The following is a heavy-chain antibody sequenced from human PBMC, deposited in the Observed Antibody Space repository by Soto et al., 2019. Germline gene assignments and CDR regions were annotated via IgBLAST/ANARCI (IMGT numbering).Heavy chain of an antibody. V-gene: IGHV1-8*01. CDR1: GYTFTTYD. D-gene: IGHD2-2*01. CDR2: MNPNRTNT. J-gene: IGHJ5*02. CDR3: VRGGFLSHDHVIIAPATLGFDP. Sequence: QVQLMQSGAEVKKPGASVNVSCKASGYTFTTYDINWVRQAPGQGIEWMGWMNPNRTNTGYAEKFQGRVTMTRDTSISTAYMELSSLRYDDTAVYYCVRGGFLSHDHVIIAPATLGFDPWGQGTLVTVST.